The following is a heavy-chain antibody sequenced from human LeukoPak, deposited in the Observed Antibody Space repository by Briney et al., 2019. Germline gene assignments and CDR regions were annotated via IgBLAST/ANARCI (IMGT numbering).Heavy chain of an antibody. CDR3: ARGRFNYDNSGYSSFYH. V-gene: IGHV3-30-3*01. D-gene: IGHD3-22*01. J-gene: IGHJ4*02. Sequence: GGSLRLSCVASGFALSMYTLHWVRQAPGKGLECVAVASYDGGNKYYADSVKGRFTISRDNAKSSLYLQMNSLRAEDTAVYYCARGRFNYDNSGYSSFYHWGQGTLVTVSS. CDR1: GFALSMYT. CDR2: ASYDGGNK.